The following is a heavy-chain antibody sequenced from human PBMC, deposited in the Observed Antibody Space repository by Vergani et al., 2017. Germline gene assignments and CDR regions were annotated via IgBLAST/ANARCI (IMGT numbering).Heavy chain of an antibody. CDR2: ISTTSDTI. CDR3: ARSLVAGKGGY. J-gene: IGHJ4*02. CDR1: GFTFSSYS. Sequence: DVQLVESGGDLVQPGGSLRLSCAASGFTFSSYSMNWVRQAPGKGLEWISYISTTSDTIYYADSVRGRFTISRDNAKNSLYLAMNSLRVEDTAVYFCARSLVAGKGGYWGQGTRVAVSS. D-gene: IGHD6-19*01. V-gene: IGHV3-48*01.